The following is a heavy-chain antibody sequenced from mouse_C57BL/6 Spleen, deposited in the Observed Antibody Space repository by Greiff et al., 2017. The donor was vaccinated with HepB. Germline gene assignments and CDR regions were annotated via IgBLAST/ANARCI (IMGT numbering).Heavy chain of an antibody. CDR3: AREGKGDFDY. V-gene: IGHV3-6*01. Sequence: EVQLQQSGPGLVKPSQSLSLTCSVTGYSITSGYYWNWIRQFPGNKLEWMGYISYDGSNNYNPSLKNRISITRDTSKNQFFLKLNSVTTEDTATYYCAREGKGDFDYWGQGTTLTVSS. J-gene: IGHJ2*01. CDR2: ISYDGSN. CDR1: GYSITSGYY.